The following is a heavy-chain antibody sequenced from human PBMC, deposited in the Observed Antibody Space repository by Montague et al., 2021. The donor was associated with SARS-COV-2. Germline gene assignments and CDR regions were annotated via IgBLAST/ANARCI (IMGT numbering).Heavy chain of an antibody. J-gene: IGHJ4*02. D-gene: IGHD3-10*01. Sequence: SLRLSCAASGFTFSNYEMSWVRQAPEKGLEWLSYIRSSGSTIYYADSVKGRFTISRDNAKNSLYLQMNSLRAEDTAVYYCARDTPYYYGSGSYYEPRRVFDYWGQGTLVTVSS. CDR1: GFTFSNYE. CDR3: ARDTPYYYGSGSYYEPRRVFDY. CDR2: IRSSGSTI. V-gene: IGHV3-48*03.